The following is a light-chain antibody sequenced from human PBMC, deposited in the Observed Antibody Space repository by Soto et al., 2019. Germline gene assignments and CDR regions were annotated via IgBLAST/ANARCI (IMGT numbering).Light chain of an antibody. CDR3: QQYGVSMFT. Sequence: DIVLTQSPGTLSLSPGERATLSCRASQTVRDGYLAWYQQKPGQAPRLFIYGASARATGIPDRFSGSGSGTDFTLTISGLEPGDFAVYYCQQYGVSMFTFGQGAKLEIK. J-gene: IGKJ2*01. V-gene: IGKV3-20*01. CDR1: QTVRDGY. CDR2: GAS.